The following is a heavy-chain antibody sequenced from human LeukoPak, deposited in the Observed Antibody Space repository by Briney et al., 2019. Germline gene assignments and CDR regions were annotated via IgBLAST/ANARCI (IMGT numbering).Heavy chain of an antibody. D-gene: IGHD3-22*01. CDR2: IRGDESRK. V-gene: IGHV3-7*01. CDR1: GFSFSSYW. CDR3: ATVDYYDSSGLPGYFDY. Sequence: GGSLRLSCAASGFSFSSYWMTWLRQAPGKGLEWVANIRGDESRKYYLDSVTGRFTISRDNAKNSLYLQMNSLRAEDTAVYYCATVDYYDSSGLPGYFDYWGQGTLVTVSS. J-gene: IGHJ4*02.